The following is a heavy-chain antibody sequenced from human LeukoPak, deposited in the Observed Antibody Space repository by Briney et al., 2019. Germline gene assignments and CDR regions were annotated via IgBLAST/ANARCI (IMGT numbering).Heavy chain of an antibody. CDR2: INHSGST. J-gene: IGHJ4*02. D-gene: IGHD4-23*01. CDR3: ARDYDGEIDY. V-gene: IGHV4-34*01. Sequence: SETLSLTCAVYGGSFNGYYWSWIRQPPGKGLEWIGEINHSGSTNYNPPLKSRVTISVDTSKNQFSLKLSSVTAADTAMYYCARDYDGEIDYWGQGTLVTVSS. CDR1: GGSFNGYY.